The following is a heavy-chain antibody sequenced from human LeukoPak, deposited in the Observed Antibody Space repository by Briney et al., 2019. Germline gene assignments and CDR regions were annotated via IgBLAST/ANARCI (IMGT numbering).Heavy chain of an antibody. J-gene: IGHJ4*02. CDR1: GVSISDHY. V-gene: IGHV3-72*01. D-gene: IGHD4-17*01. CDR2: VRNKPNGYTT. Sequence: GGSLRLSCAASGVSISDHYMDWVRQAPGKGREWVGRVRNKPNGYTTDYGTSVKGRFTISRDDSKNSLYLQMNSLTSEDTAVYYCTRVRHGDYFDYWGQGTLVSVSS. CDR3: TRVRHGDYFDY.